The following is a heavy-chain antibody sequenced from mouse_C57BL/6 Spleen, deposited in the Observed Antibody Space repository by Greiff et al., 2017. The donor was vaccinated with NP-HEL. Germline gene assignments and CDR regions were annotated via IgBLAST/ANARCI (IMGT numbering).Heavy chain of an antibody. J-gene: IGHJ3*01. V-gene: IGHV1-42*01. CDR3: ARYGNYGFAY. Sequence: SGPELVKPGASVKISCKASGYSFTGYYMNWVKQSPEKSLEWIGEINPSTGGTTYNQKFKAKATLTVDKSSSTAYMQLKSLTSEDSAVYYCARYGNYGFAYWGQGTLVTVSA. CDR1: GYSFTGYY. CDR2: INPSTGGT. D-gene: IGHD2-1*01.